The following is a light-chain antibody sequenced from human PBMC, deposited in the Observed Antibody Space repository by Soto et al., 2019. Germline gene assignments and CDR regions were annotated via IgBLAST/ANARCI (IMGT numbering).Light chain of an antibody. Sequence: VLTQSPGTLSLSPGERATLSCRASQSVSSSYLAWYQQKPGQAPRLLIYGASTSATGIPDRFSGSGAGTDFTLTISGLEPEDVAVYYCQQYGSSPWTFGQGTKVEIK. J-gene: IGKJ1*01. V-gene: IGKV3-20*01. CDR1: QSVSSSY. CDR3: QQYGSSPWT. CDR2: GAS.